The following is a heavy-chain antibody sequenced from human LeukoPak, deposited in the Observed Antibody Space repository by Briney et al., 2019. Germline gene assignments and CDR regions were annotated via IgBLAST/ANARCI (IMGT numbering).Heavy chain of an antibody. Sequence: PSQTLSLTCAVSGGSISSGGYSWSWIRQPPGKGLEWIRYIYHSGSTYYNPSLKSRVTISVDRSKNQFSLKLSSVTAADTAVYFCARATGINWFDPWGQGTLVTVSS. CDR3: ARATGINWFDP. J-gene: IGHJ5*02. CDR1: GGSISSGGYS. D-gene: IGHD1-1*01. CDR2: IYHSGST. V-gene: IGHV4-30-2*01.